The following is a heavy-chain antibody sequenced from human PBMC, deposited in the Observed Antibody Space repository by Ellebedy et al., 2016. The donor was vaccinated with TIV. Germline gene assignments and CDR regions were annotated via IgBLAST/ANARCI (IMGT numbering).Heavy chain of an antibody. V-gene: IGHV3-66*01. CDR2: IYSSGGT. D-gene: IGHD6-19*01. Sequence: GESLKISCAASGFTFTNYWMGWVRQAPGKGLDWVSVIYSSGGTYYAGSVKGRFTISRDNSKNTLYLQMNSLRAEDTAVYYCAGGISVAGTSLGFWGQGTLVTVSS. CDR1: GFTFTNYW. CDR3: AGGISVAGTSLGF. J-gene: IGHJ4*02.